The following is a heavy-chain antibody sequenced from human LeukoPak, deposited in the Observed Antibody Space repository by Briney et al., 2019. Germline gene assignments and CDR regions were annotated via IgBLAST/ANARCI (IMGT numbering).Heavy chain of an antibody. J-gene: IGHJ4*02. V-gene: IGHV1-2*02. CDR2: INPNSGGT. D-gene: IGHD5-12*01. CDR1: GYTFSNYY. Sequence: ASVKVSCKTSGYTFSNYYMHWVRQAPGQGLEWMGWINPNSGGTNYAQKFQGRVTMTRDTSISTAYMELSRLRSDDTAVYYCARDSSWGGYSGYDPQNYFDYWGQGTLVTVSS. CDR3: ARDSSWGGYSGYDPQNYFDY.